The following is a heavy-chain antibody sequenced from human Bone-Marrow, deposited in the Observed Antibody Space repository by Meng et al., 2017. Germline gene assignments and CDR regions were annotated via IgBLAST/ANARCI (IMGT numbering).Heavy chain of an antibody. CDR3: ARSQMVRNYYYGMDV. D-gene: IGHD3-10*01. J-gene: IGHJ6*02. V-gene: IGHV2-70*20. CDR1: GFSLSTSGMG. CDR2: IDWDDEK. Sequence: SGPTLVKPTQTLTLTCTFSGFSLSTSGMGVNWVRQPPGKALEWLAVIDWDDEKYYSTALKTRLTISKDTSKNEVVLAMTNMDPVDTATYYCARSQMVRNYYYGMDVWGQGTTVTVSS.